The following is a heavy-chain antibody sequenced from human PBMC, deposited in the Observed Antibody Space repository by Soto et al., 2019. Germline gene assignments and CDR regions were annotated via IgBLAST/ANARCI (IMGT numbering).Heavy chain of an antibody. CDR2: IYHSGST. CDR1: GGSISSGGYS. CDR3: ATAPLLYGDFTEKWFVP. D-gene: IGHD4-17*01. Sequence: SETLSLTCAVSGGSISSGGYSWSWIRQPPGKGLEWIGYIYHSGSTYYNPSLKSRVTISVDRSKNQFSLKLSSVTAADTAVSFCATAPLLYGDFTEKWFVPLGQGTLVTVSS. J-gene: IGHJ5*02. V-gene: IGHV4-30-2*01.